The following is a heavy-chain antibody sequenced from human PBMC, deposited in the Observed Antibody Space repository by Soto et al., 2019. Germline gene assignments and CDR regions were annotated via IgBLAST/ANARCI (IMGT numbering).Heavy chain of an antibody. J-gene: IGHJ4*02. CDR1: DDSIYSRDYY. V-gene: IGHV4-30-4*01. CDR2: IYDTGST. CDR3: ARGLSGDKVDY. D-gene: IGHD1-26*01. Sequence: QVQLQEPGPRLVEPSQTLSLTCTVPDDSIYSRDYYWSWIRQPPGTGLEWIGHIYDTGSTYSNPSLKSRVTISVDMSKNQFSLKLTSVTAADTAVYYCARGLSGDKVDYWGQGTLVTVSS.